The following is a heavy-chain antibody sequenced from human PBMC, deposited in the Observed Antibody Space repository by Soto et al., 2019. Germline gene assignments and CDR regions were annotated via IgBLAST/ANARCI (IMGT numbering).Heavy chain of an antibody. D-gene: IGHD2-8*01. CDR2: ISAYNGNT. V-gene: IGHV1-18*01. CDR1: GYTFTSYG. CDR3: ARDREDIVLMVYAIGWFDP. Sequence: ASVKVSCKASGYTFTSYGISWVRQAPGQGLEWMGWISAYNGNTNYAQKLQGRVTMTTDTSTSTAYMELRSLRSDDTAVYYCARDREDIVLMVYAIGWFDPWRQGTLVTVSS. J-gene: IGHJ5*02.